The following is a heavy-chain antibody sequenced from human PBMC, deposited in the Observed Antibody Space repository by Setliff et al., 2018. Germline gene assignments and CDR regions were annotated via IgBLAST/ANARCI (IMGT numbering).Heavy chain of an antibody. J-gene: IGHJ3*02. Sequence: SETLSLTCSVSGASISTTYYYWDWIRQSPEKGLEWIGTIYQNGITYYSPSLKSRVIVSVDTSKNQFSLKLSPVTAADTAVYYCARLPGYCNGGNCYGYYTFDIWGQGTMVTVSS. CDR1: GASISTTYYY. D-gene: IGHD2-15*01. CDR3: ARLPGYCNGGNCYGYYTFDI. V-gene: IGHV4-39*01. CDR2: IYQNGIT.